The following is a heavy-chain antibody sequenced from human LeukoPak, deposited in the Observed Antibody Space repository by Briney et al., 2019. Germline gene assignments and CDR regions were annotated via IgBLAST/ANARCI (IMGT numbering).Heavy chain of an antibody. CDR1: GFTFSSYS. CDR3: ARDWIAVAGTHYYYGMDV. V-gene: IGHV3-21*01. D-gene: IGHD6-19*01. CDR2: ISSSGSYI. Sequence: PGGSLRLSCAASGFTFSSYSINWVRQAPGKGLEWVSSISSSGSYIYYADSLKDRFTISRDNAKNSLYLQMNSLRAEDTAVYYCARDWIAVAGTHYYYGMDVWGKGTTVTVSS. J-gene: IGHJ6*04.